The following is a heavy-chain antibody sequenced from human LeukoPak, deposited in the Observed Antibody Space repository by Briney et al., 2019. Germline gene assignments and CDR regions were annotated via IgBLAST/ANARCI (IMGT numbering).Heavy chain of an antibody. CDR2: IRRNGNTYAT. V-gene: IGHV3-73*01. CDR1: GFAFSDFA. D-gene: IGHD4-17*01. CDR3: TRYGENVSRDWYFDL. J-gene: IGHJ2*01. Sequence: GGSLRLSCAASGFAFSDFALHWVRQPSGKGLEWVGRIRRNGNTYATAYAASVQGRFTISKDDSMNTAYLLMNSLKVEDTAVYYCTRYGENVSRDWYFDLWGRGTLVTVSS.